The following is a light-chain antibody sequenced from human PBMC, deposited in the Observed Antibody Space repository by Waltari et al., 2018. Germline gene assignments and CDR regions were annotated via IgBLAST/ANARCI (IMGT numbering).Light chain of an antibody. J-gene: IGKJ2*01. CDR1: KSASVY. V-gene: IGKV3-11*01. CDR3: QQYDKWLRYS. Sequence: IGLTQSPATLSLSPGERATLSCRATKSASVYLAWYQQKPGQAPRLLIYDASKRATGIPARFSASGSGTDFTLTISSLEPEDSAVYYCQQYDKWLRYSFGQGTKLEIK. CDR2: DAS.